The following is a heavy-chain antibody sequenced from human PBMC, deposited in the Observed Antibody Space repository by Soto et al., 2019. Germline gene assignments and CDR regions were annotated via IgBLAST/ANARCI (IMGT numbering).Heavy chain of an antibody. Sequence: ASVKVSCKASGYTFTGYYMHWVRQAPGQGLEWMGWTNPNSGGTNYAQKFQGRVTMTRDTSISTAYMELSRLRSDDTAVYYCARGNYDFWSGPQTTHYGMDVWGQGTTVTVSS. CDR2: TNPNSGGT. CDR1: GYTFTGYY. D-gene: IGHD3-3*01. V-gene: IGHV1-2*02. CDR3: ARGNYDFWSGPQTTHYGMDV. J-gene: IGHJ6*02.